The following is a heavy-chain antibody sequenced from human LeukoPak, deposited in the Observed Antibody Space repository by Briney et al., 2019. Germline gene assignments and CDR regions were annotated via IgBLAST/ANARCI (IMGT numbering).Heavy chain of an antibody. V-gene: IGHV3-23*01. CDR1: GFTFSSYA. CDR3: AKDINPNGWPDNWFDP. J-gene: IGHJ5*02. Sequence: GGSLRLSCAASGFTFSSYAMSWVRQAPGKGLEWVSAISGSGGSTYYADSVKGRFTISRDNSKNTLYLQMNSLRAEDTAVYYRAKDINPNGWPDNWFDPWGQGTLVTVSS. CDR2: ISGSGGST. D-gene: IGHD6-19*01.